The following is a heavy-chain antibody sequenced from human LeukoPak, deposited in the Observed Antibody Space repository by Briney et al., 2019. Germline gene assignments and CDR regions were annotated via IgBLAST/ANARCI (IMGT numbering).Heavy chain of an antibody. J-gene: IGHJ1*01. CDR2: IYPGDSDT. CDR1: GYSFTSYW. Sequence: GESLKISCKGSGYSFTSYWIGWVRQMPGKGLEWMGIIYPGDSDTRYSPSFHGQVTISADKSISTAYLQWSSLKASDTAMYYCARSLGYRSSTSCPFQHRGQGTLVTVSP. CDR3: ARSLGYRSSTSCPFQH. V-gene: IGHV5-51*01. D-gene: IGHD2-2*01.